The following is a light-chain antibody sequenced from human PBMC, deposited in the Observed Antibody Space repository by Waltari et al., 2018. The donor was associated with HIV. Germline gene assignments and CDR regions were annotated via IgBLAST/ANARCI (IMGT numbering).Light chain of an antibody. CDR2: RNH. CDR1: SSTIGSNY. Sequence: QSVLTQPPSASGTPGQRVTISCSGSSSTIGSNYVYWYQHLPGTTPKLLIYRNHQRPSGVPERCSGAKSGTSASLDIIALRSEDEADYDCAAWDDSLSGWVFGGGNKLTVL. V-gene: IGLV1-47*01. CDR3: AAWDDSLSGWV. J-gene: IGLJ3*02.